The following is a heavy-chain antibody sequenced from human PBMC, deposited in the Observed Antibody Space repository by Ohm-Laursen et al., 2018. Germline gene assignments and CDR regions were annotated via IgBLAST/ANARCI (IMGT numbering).Heavy chain of an antibody. Sequence: GSLRLSCAASGFTVSSNYMSWVRQAPGKGLEWVSVIYSGGSTYYADSVKGRFTISRDNSKNTLYLQMNSLRAKDTAVYYCARQQDYYDSSGYSVKYFDHWGQGTLVTVSS. CDR2: IYSGGST. CDR1: GFTVSSNY. D-gene: IGHD3-22*01. V-gene: IGHV3-53*01. J-gene: IGHJ4*02. CDR3: ARQQDYYDSSGYSVKYFDH.